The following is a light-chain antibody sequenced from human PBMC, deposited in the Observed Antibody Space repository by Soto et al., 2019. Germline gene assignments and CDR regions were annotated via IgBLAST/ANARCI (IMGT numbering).Light chain of an antibody. CDR2: AAS. CDR1: QTTNNY. CDR3: QQSYSMPYA. J-gene: IGKJ2*01. V-gene: IGKV1-39*01. Sequence: DIQMAQSPCSLSAALGDTVTITCRPSQTTNNYLNWYQLKPGKGPKLLIYAASTLQTGVPSRLTDSGSGTDLTLTIISLQPEDYGTYFCQQSYSMPYAFGPGTKVDIK.